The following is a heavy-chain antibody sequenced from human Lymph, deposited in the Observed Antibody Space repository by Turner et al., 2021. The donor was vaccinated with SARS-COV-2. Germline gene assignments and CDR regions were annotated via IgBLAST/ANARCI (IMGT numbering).Heavy chain of an antibody. D-gene: IGHD6-6*01. CDR3: AKDRGGEQLVRLFDY. Sequence: EVQLVESGGGLVQPGRSLRLSCAASGFTFDDYAMHWVRQAPGKGLEWVSGISWKSGSIGYAASVKGRFTISRDNAKNSLYLQMNSLRAEDTAFYYCAKDRGGEQLVRLFDYWGQGTLVTVSS. V-gene: IGHV3-9*01. J-gene: IGHJ4*02. CDR1: GFTFDDYA. CDR2: ISWKSGSI.